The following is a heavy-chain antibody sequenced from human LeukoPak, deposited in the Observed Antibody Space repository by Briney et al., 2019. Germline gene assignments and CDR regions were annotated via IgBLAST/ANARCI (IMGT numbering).Heavy chain of an antibody. CDR1: GFTFSSYG. CDR2: ISYDGSNK. CDR3: AKEVGAALDY. V-gene: IGHV3-30*18. D-gene: IGHD1-26*01. Sequence: GGSLRLSCAASGFTFSSYGMHWVRQAPGKGLEWVAVISYDGSNKYYADSVKGRFTISRDNSKNTLYLQMNSLRAEDTAVYYCAKEVGAALDYWGQGTLVTVSS. J-gene: IGHJ4*02.